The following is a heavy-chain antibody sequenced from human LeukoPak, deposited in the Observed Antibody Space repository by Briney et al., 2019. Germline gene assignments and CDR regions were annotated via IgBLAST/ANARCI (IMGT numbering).Heavy chain of an antibody. CDR1: GGSFSGYY. D-gene: IGHD3-10*01. J-gene: IGHJ4*02. CDR2: INHSGGT. CDR3: ARGVETHYGSESYFDY. V-gene: IGHV4-34*01. Sequence: KPSETESLTCAVYGGSFSGYYGSWIRHPRGKGREWIGEINHSGGTNYNPHRKSRVTRAVDTSKNQFSLKLSSVTAADTAVYYCARGVETHYGSESYFDYWCQGTLVTVSS.